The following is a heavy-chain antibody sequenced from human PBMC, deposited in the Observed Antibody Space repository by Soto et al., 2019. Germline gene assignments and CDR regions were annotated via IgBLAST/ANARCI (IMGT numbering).Heavy chain of an antibody. Sequence: GGSLRLSCAASGFTFSRYWMNWVRQAPGKGLEWVSYISSSSSTIKYADSVKGRFTISRDNGKNSLYLQMNSLGAEDTAVYYCARDRYSGSPGVWGQGTTVTVSS. CDR3: ARDRYSGSPGV. J-gene: IGHJ6*02. V-gene: IGHV3-48*01. D-gene: IGHD1-26*01. CDR2: ISSSSSTI. CDR1: GFTFSRYW.